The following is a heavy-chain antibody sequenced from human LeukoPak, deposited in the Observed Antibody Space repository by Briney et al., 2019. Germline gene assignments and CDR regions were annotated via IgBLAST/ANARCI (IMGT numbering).Heavy chain of an antibody. CDR3: ARVSRSGYYGEY. CDR2: IKQDGSEQ. V-gene: IGHV3-7*01. D-gene: IGHD3-3*01. CDR1: GFTFTRYW. J-gene: IGHJ4*02. Sequence: PGGSLRLSCAASGFTFTRYWMAWVRQAPGKGLEWVANIKQDGSEQYHVDSVRGRLTMSRDNTKNIVFLQMDSLRVEDTAAYYCARVSRSGYYGEYWGQGTTVTVSS.